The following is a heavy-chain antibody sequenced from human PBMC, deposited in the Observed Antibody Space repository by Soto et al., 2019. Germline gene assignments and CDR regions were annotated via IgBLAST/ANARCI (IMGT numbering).Heavy chain of an antibody. Sequence: GGSLRLSCAASGFTFSSYSMNWVRQAPGKGLEWVSSIGSSSSYIYYADSVKGRFTISRDNAKNSLYPQMNSLRAEDTAVYYCARGLPLAYWGQGTLVTVSS. CDR1: GFTFSSYS. V-gene: IGHV3-21*01. CDR2: IGSSSSYI. CDR3: ARGLPLAY. J-gene: IGHJ4*02.